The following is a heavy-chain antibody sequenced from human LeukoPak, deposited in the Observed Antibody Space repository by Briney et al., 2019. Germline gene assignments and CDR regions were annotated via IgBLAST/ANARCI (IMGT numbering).Heavy chain of an antibody. CDR1: GGSISSYY. CDR2: IHTSGNT. Sequence: SETLSLTCTVSGGSISSYYWSWIRQPAGKGLEWIGRIHTSGNTNYSPSLKSRVTMSVDTSANQFPLKLTSVTAADTAVYYCAREIGTSRWFDPWGQGTLVTVSS. CDR3: AREIGTSRWFDP. J-gene: IGHJ5*02. D-gene: IGHD1-7*01. V-gene: IGHV4-4*07.